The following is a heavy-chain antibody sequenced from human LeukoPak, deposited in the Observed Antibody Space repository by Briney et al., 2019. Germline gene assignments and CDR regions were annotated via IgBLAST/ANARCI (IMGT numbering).Heavy chain of an antibody. CDR3: AKSPYYYGSGSYFDY. D-gene: IGHD3-10*01. CDR1: GFTFSSYA. V-gene: IGHV3-23*01. J-gene: IGHJ4*02. CDR2: ISGSGGST. Sequence: PTGGSLRLSCAASGFTFSSYAMSWVRQAPGKGLEWVSLISGSGGSTNYADSVKGRFTISRDNSKNTLYLQMNSLRAEDTAVYYCAKSPYYYGSGSYFDYWGQGTLVTVSS.